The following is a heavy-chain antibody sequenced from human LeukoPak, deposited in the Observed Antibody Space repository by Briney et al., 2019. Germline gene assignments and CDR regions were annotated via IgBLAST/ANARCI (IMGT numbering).Heavy chain of an antibody. CDR3: ARAPYYDFWSGPQNWFDP. J-gene: IGHJ5*02. CDR1: GGSISSYY. CDR2: IYYSGST. Sequence: SETLSLTCTVSGGSISSYYWSWIRQHPGKGLEWIGYIYYSGSTYYNPSLKSRVTISVDTSKNQFSLKLSSVTAADTAVYYCARAPYYDFWSGPQNWFDPWGQGTLVTVSS. D-gene: IGHD3-3*01. V-gene: IGHV4-59*06.